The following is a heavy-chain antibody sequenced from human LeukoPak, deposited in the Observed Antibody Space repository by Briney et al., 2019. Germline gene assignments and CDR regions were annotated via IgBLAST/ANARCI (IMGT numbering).Heavy chain of an antibody. J-gene: IGHJ4*02. V-gene: IGHV3-7*01. Sequence: GGSLRLSCEASGFSFRNYWMGWVRQAPGKGLEWVANTKPDGSAEYYADSVRGRFTASRDNANNLLYLQMNRLRAEDTAVYYCARDGGLHTNFDYWGQGTLLTVSS. D-gene: IGHD2-15*01. CDR1: GFSFRNYW. CDR2: TKPDGSAE. CDR3: ARDGGLHTNFDY.